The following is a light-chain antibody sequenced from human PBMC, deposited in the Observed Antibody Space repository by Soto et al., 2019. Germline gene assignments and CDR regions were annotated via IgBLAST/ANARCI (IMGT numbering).Light chain of an antibody. V-gene: IGKV1-39*01. CDR1: QSISSY. Sequence: DIQMTQSPSSLSASVGDRVTITCRASQSISSYLNWYQQKPGKAPKLLIYAASSLQSGVPSRFSGRRSGPEFTLTISSLHTEDCATDDCQESYSTPYTFGQGTKVEIK. J-gene: IGKJ2*01. CDR2: AAS. CDR3: QESYSTPYT.